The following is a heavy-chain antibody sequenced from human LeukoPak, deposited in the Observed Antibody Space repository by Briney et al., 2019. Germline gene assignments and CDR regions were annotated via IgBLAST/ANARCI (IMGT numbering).Heavy chain of an antibody. CDR3: ARRGGSGSYYNWFDP. D-gene: IGHD3-10*01. V-gene: IGHV1-69*06. CDR2: IIPIFGTA. J-gene: IGHJ5*02. Sequence: SVKVSCKASGGTFSSYAISWVRQAPGQGLEWMGGIIPIFGTANYAQKFQGRVTITADKSTSTAYMELSSLRSEDTAVYYCARRGGSGSYYNWFDPWGQGTLVTVSS. CDR1: GGTFSSYA.